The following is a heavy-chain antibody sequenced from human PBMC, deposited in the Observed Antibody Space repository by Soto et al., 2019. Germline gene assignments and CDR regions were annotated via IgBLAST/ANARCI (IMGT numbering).Heavy chain of an antibody. CDR3: ARRLSMLRGVIEKDNWFDP. CDR1: GGCVSGYY. CDR2: INHSGST. D-gene: IGHD3-10*01. V-gene: IGHV4-34*01. J-gene: IGHJ5*02. Sequence: PXATLSLPCAVCGGCVSGYYWSWIRQPPGKGLEWIGEINHSGSTNYNPSLKSRVTISVDTSKNQFSLKLSSVTAADTAVYYCARRLSMLRGVIEKDNWFDPCGQGTLVTVSS.